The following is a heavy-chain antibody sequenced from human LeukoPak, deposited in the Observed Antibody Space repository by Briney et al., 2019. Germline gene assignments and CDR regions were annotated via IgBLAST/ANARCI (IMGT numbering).Heavy chain of an antibody. J-gene: IGHJ4*02. CDR1: GFTFSSYA. CDR2: ISYDGSNK. CDR3: TRGMDIVIVPAATLDY. V-gene: IGHV3-30*04. Sequence: PGGSPRLSCAASGFTFSSYAMHWVRQAPGKGLEWVAVISYDGSNKYYADSVKGRFTISRDNSKNTLYLQMNSLRAEDTAVYYCTRGMDIVIVPAATLDYWGQGTLVTVSS. D-gene: IGHD2-2*03.